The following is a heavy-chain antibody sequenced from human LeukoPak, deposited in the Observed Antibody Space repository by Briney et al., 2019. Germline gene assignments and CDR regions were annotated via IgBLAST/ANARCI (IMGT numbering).Heavy chain of an antibody. J-gene: IGHJ4*02. V-gene: IGHV3-21*01. D-gene: IGHD3-22*01. CDR2: ITPTSTST. Sequence: GGSLRLSCAASGIAFRSFTMHWVRQAPGKGLEWGSSITPTSTSTVYADSVKGRFTISRDNAKTSLYLQMNSLRAEDTAVYHCATVYYDSSAYGDLDSWGQGTPVTVSS. CDR3: ATVYYDSSAYGDLDS. CDR1: GIAFRSFT.